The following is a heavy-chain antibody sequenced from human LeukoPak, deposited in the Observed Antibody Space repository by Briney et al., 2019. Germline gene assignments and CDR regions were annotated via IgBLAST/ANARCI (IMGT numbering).Heavy chain of an antibody. J-gene: IGHJ4*02. V-gene: IGHV4-39*01. CDR2: IYYSGST. CDR3: ARQEGGTMVRGVIREDY. D-gene: IGHD3-10*01. Sequence: SETLSLTCTVSGGSISSSSYYWGWIRQPPGKGLEWIGSIYYSGSTYYNPSLKSRVTISVDTSKNQFSLKLSSVTAADTAVYYCARQEGGTMVRGVIREDYWGQGTLVTVSS. CDR1: GGSISSSSYY.